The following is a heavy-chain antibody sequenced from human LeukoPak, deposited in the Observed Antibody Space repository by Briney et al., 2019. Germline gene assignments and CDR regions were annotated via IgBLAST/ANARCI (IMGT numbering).Heavy chain of an antibody. V-gene: IGHV4-61*01. CDR2: IYYSGST. D-gene: IGHD6-6*01. CDR1: GGSISSSSYY. J-gene: IGHJ4*02. Sequence: PSETLSLTCTVSGGSISSSSYYWGWIRQPPGKGLEWIGYIYYSGSTNYNPSLKSRVTVSVDTSKNQFSLKLPSVTAADTAVYYCARDSRRYSTSYGFDYWGQGTLVTVSS. CDR3: ARDSRRYSTSYGFDY.